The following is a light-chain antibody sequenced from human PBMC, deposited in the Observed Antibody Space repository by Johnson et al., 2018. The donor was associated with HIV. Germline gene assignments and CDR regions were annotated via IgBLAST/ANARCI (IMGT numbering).Light chain of an antibody. CDR2: ENN. CDR1: SSNIGNNL. CDR3: GTWDSSLSAEV. Sequence: QSVLTHPPSVSAPPGQKVTISCSGSSSNIGNNLASWYQQLPGTAPKILIYENNKRPSGIPDRFSGSKSGTSATLGITGLTTGDEADYYCGTWDSSLSAEVFGTGTKVTVL. J-gene: IGLJ1*01. V-gene: IGLV1-51*02.